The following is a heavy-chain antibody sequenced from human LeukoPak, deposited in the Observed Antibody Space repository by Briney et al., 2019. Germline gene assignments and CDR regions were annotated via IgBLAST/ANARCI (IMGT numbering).Heavy chain of an antibody. J-gene: IGHJ5*02. CDR1: GGTFSSYA. V-gene: IGHV1-69*13. Sequence: SVKVSCKASGGTFSSYAISWVRQAPGQGLEWMGGIIPIFGTANYAQKFQGRVTITADESTSTAYMELSSLRSEDTTVYYCATRPVLLWFGELYHWGQGTLVTVSS. CDR3: ATRPVLLWFGELYH. D-gene: IGHD3-10*01. CDR2: IIPIFGTA.